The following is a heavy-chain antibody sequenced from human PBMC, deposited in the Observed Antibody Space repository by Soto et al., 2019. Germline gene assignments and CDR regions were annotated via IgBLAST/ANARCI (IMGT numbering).Heavy chain of an antibody. V-gene: IGHV3-73*02. CDR3: TRSYENNAYYFDH. D-gene: IGHD3-16*01. CDR1: GFSFSGST. CDR2: ITSKPDSYST. Sequence: VKMVESGGGLVQPGGSLKLSCAASGFSFSGSTLHWVRHASGKGLEWVGHITSKPDSYSTVYAESVKGRFTISRDDLNNMAFLQMNSLKSEDSAVYFCTRSYENNAYYFDHWGQGTLVTVSS. J-gene: IGHJ1*01.